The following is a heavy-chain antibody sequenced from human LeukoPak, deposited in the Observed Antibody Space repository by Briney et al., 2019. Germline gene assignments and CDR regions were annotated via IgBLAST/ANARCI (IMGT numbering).Heavy chain of an antibody. J-gene: IGHJ4*02. D-gene: IGHD2-15*01. CDR3: ARDNPPYCNGGSCYSY. V-gene: IGHV1-69*04. CDR1: GGTFSSYA. Sequence: SVKVSCKASGGTFSSYAISWVRQAPGQGLEWMGRIIPIIDLANYAQKFQGRVTITADESTSTAYMELSSLRSEDTAIYYCARDNPPYCNGGSCYSYWGQGTLATISS. CDR2: IIPIIDLA.